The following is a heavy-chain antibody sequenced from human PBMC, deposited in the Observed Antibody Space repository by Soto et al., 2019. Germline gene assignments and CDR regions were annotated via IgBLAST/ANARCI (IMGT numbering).Heavy chain of an antibody. CDR3: ARGSDSSSWPHHLDY. CDR2: IYYSGST. V-gene: IGHV4-31*03. CDR1: GGSISSGGYY. D-gene: IGHD6-13*01. J-gene: IGHJ4*02. Sequence: QVQLQESGPGLVKPSQTLSLTCTVSGGSISSGGYYWSWIRQHPGKGLEWIGYIYYSGSTYYNPSLKSRVTIAVDTSKNQSTLKLSSVTAADTAVYYCARGSDSSSWPHHLDYWGQGTLVTVSS.